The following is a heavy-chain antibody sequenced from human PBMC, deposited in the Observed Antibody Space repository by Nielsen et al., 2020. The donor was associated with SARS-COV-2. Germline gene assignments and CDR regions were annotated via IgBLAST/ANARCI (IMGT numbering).Heavy chain of an antibody. J-gene: IGHJ6*03. CDR2: INPNSGDT. CDR3: ARGGDYDFWSGYYTRYYYYMDV. V-gene: IGHV1-18*01. Sequence: WVRQAPGQGLEWMGRINPNSGDTNYAQKLQGRATMTTDTSTSTAYMELRSLRSDDTAVYYCARGGDYDFWSGYYTRYYYYMDVWGKGTTVTVSS. D-gene: IGHD3-3*01.